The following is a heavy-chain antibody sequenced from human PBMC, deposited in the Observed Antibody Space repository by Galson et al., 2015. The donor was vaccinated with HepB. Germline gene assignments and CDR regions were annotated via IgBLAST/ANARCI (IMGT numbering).Heavy chain of an antibody. CDR3: VKVEDDNSISYYFDY. V-gene: IGHV3-64D*06. Sequence: SLRLSCAASGFTFSSYAMHWVRQAPGKGLEYVSAISSNGGSTYYADSVKGRFTISRDNSKNTLYLQMSSLRAEDTAVYYCVKVEDDNSISYYFDYWGQGNLVTVSS. D-gene: IGHD3-3*02. CDR1: GFTFSSYA. CDR2: ISSNGGST. J-gene: IGHJ4*02.